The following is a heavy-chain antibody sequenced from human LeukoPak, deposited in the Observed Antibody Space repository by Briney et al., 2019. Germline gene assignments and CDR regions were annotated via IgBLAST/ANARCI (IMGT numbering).Heavy chain of an antibody. Sequence: SETLSLTCDVSGDSISSGYYWGWIRQPPGKGLEWIGSIYHSGSTTYNPSLKSRVTISADTSKNQFSLKVRSVTAAATAVYYCARNSSGWFFDYWGQGTLVTVSS. CDR3: ARNSSGWFFDY. J-gene: IGHJ4*02. CDR1: GDSISSGYY. CDR2: IYHSGST. D-gene: IGHD6-19*01. V-gene: IGHV4-38-2*01.